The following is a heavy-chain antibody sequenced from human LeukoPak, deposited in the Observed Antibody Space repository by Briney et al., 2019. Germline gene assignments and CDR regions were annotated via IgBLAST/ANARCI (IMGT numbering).Heavy chain of an antibody. Sequence: GSLRLSCAASGFTFSSYSMNWVRQAPGKGLEWVSYISSSSSTIYYADSVKGQFTISRDNAKNSLYLQMNSLRAEDTAVYYCASLVVVTAIGAFDIWGQGTMVTVSS. V-gene: IGHV3-48*01. CDR1: GFTFSSYS. J-gene: IGHJ3*02. D-gene: IGHD2-21*02. CDR2: ISSSSSTI. CDR3: ASLVVVTAIGAFDI.